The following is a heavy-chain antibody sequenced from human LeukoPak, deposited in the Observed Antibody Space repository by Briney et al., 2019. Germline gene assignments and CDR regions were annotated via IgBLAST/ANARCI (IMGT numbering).Heavy chain of an antibody. Sequence: PGGSLRLSCAASGFTFSSYGMHWVRQAPGKGLEWVAVISYDGSNKYYADSVKGRFTISRDNSKNTLYLQMNSLRAEDTAVYYCARLPAYCSSISCYYDYWGQGTLVTVSS. CDR3: ARLPAYCSSISCYYDY. CDR1: GFTFSSYG. D-gene: IGHD2-2*01. CDR2: ISYDGSNK. J-gene: IGHJ4*02. V-gene: IGHV3-30*03.